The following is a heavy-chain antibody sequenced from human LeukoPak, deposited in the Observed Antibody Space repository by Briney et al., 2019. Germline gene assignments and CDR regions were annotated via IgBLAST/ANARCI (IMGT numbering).Heavy chain of an antibody. V-gene: IGHV3-48*04. CDR3: AREGLDYGDYVDY. CDR1: GFTFSSYR. Sequence: PGGSLRLSCAASGFTFSSYRMNWVRQAPGEGLEWVSYISSSSSSIYYADSVKGRFTISRDNAKNSLYLQMNSLRAEDTAVYYCAREGLDYGDYVDYWGQGTLVTVSS. CDR2: ISSSSSSI. D-gene: IGHD4-17*01. J-gene: IGHJ4*02.